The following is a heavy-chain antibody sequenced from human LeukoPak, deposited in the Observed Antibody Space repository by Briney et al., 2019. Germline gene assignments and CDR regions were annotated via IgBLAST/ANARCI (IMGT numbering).Heavy chain of an antibody. CDR1: GFTFSTYW. Sequence: GGSLRLSCAASGFTFSTYWMNWYRQAPGKGLEWVGNINQDASEINSVDSVRGRFTISRDNAKNSLHLQMNSLRAEHTAVYYCATDRDNSDWQKRFDSWGQGTLVTVSS. CDR2: INQDASEI. J-gene: IGHJ4*02. V-gene: IGHV3-7*01. D-gene: IGHD2-21*02. CDR3: ATDRDNSDWQKRFDS.